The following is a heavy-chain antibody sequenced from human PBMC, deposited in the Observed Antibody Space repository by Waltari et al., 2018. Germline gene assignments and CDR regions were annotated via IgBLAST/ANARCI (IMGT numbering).Heavy chain of an antibody. V-gene: IGHV5-51*01. D-gene: IGHD3-22*01. CDR1: GYSFTSYW. Sequence: EVQLVQSGAEVKKPGESLKISCKGSGYSFTSYWIGWVRQMPGKGLEWMGIIYPGDSDTRYSPSFQGQVTISADKAISTAYLQWSSLKASDTAMYYCARPNYYDSSGYGAFDYWGQGTLVTVSS. CDR2: IYPGDSDT. J-gene: IGHJ4*02. CDR3: ARPNYYDSSGYGAFDY.